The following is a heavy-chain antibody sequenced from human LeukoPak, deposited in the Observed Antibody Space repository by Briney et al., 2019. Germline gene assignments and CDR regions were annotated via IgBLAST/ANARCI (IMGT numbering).Heavy chain of an antibody. V-gene: IGHV4-39*01. Sequence: SETLSLTCTVSGGSINSIRSGDYYWAWIRQSPGKGLEWITSVDYSGTTYYNPSFKSRVTMSVDTSKNQFSLMLESVTAADTAVYFCARHSRPGSVDSWGQGALVTVSS. D-gene: IGHD3-10*01. CDR1: GGSINSIRSGDYY. CDR3: ARHSRPGSVDS. CDR2: VDYSGTT. J-gene: IGHJ5*01.